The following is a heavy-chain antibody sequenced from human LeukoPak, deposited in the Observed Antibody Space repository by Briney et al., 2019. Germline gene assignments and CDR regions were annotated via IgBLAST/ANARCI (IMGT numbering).Heavy chain of an antibody. CDR2: IRYDGNNK. V-gene: IGHV3-30*02. CDR3: AKLISPYDY. Sequence: GGSLGLSCAASGFTFSSYGMHWVRQAPGKGLEWVAFIRYDGNNKYYADSVKGRFTISRDNSKNTLYLQMNSLRAEDTAVYYCAKLISPYDYWGQGTLVTVSS. CDR1: GFTFSSYG. J-gene: IGHJ4*02.